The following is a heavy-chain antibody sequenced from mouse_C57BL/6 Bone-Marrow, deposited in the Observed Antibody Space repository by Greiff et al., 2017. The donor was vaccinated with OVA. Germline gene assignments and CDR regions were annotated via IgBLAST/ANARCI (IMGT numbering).Heavy chain of an antibody. CDR2: IDPSDSYT. V-gene: IGHV1-50*01. J-gene: IGHJ1*03. CDR1: GYTFTSYW. D-gene: IGHD3-2*02. CDR3: ARRQLRHWYFDV. Sequence: QVQLQQPGAELVKPGASVKLSCKASGYTFTSYWMQWVKQRPGQGLEWIGEIDPSDSYTNYNQKFKGKATLTVDTSSSTAYMQLSSLTSEDSAVYYCARRQLRHWYFDVWGTGTTVTVSS.